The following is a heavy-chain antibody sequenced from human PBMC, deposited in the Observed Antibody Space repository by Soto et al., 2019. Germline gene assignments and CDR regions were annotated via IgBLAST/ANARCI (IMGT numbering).Heavy chain of an antibody. CDR2: ISAYNGNT. V-gene: IGHV1-18*01. CDR1: GYTFTSYG. D-gene: IGHD6-19*01. Sequence: QVQLVQSGAEVKKPGASVKVSRKASGYTFTSYGISWVRQAPGQGLEWMGWISAYNGNTNYAQKLQGRVTMATDTATITAAMELRSLRSDDTAVYYWARQPVAGTAFFDYWGQGTLVTVSS. J-gene: IGHJ4*02. CDR3: ARQPVAGTAFFDY.